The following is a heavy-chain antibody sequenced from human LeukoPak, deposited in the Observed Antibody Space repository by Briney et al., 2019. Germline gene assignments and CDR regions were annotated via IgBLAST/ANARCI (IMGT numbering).Heavy chain of an antibody. CDR3: AKGGSNNWSFDY. D-gene: IGHD1-1*01. V-gene: IGHV3-30*02. CDR2: IRHDGSNK. Sequence: PGGSLRLSCAASGFPFSSYAMHWVRQAPGKGLEWVAFIRHDGSNKYHSNSVKGRFTISRDNSKSTLFLQMSSLRTEDTAIYYCAKGGSNNWSFDYWGQGTLVTVSS. J-gene: IGHJ4*02. CDR1: GFPFSSYA.